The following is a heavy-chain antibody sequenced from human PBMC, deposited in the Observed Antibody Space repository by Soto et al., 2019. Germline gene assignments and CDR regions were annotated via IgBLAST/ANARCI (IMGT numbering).Heavy chain of an antibody. CDR3: AKDFSVRGVDNWFDP. V-gene: IGHV3-23*01. CDR2: ISGSGGST. J-gene: IGHJ5*02. Sequence: EVQLLESGGGLVQPGGSLRLSCTASGFTFSSYAMSWVRQAPGKGLEWVSAISGSGGSTYYAASVKGRFTSSRANSKNTSDLQMNSLRAENTAVYYCAKDFSVRGVDNWFDPWGQGTLVIVCS. CDR1: GFTFSSYA. D-gene: IGHD3-10*01.